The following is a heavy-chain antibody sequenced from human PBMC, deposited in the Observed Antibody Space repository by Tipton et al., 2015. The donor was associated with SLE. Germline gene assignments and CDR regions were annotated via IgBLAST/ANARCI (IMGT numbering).Heavy chain of an antibody. CDR1: GGSIIGYY. J-gene: IGHJ4*02. Sequence: TLSLTCTVSGGSIIGYYWCWIRQPAGKGPEWIGRIYTGGRTIHNPSLNSRVTMSLDTSKSQFSLKLTSVTAADTAVYYCARDWGGEALDFWGQGTLVTVSS. CDR2: IYTGGRT. V-gene: IGHV4-4*07. CDR3: ARDWGGEALDF. D-gene: IGHD2-21*01.